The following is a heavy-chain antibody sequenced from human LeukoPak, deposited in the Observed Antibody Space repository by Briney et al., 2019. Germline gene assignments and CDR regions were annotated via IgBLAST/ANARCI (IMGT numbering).Heavy chain of an antibody. CDR3: ARYIAGRNWFDP. V-gene: IGHV1-69*05. CDR2: IIPIFGTA. J-gene: IGHJ5*02. Sequence: SVKVSCKASGGTFSSYAISWVRQAPGQGLEWMGGIIPIFGTANYAQKFQGRVTITTDESTSTAYMELSSLRSEDTAVYYCARYIAGRNWFDPWGRGTLVTVSS. D-gene: IGHD6-13*01. CDR1: GGTFSSYA.